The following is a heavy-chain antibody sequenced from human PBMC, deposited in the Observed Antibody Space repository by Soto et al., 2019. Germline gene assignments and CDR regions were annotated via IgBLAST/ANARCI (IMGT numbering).Heavy chain of an antibody. CDR1: GYTFTGYY. CDR3: AGASGSGSYWRGFYYYYGMDV. Sequence: ASVKVSCKASGYTFTGYYMHWVRQAPGQGLEWMGCINPSGGGTSYAQKFQGRVTMTRDTSPSTVYMELSSLRSEDTAVYYCAGASGSGSYWRGFYYYYGMDVWGQGTTVTVSS. D-gene: IGHD3-10*01. J-gene: IGHJ6*02. CDR2: INPSGGGT. V-gene: IGHV1-46*01.